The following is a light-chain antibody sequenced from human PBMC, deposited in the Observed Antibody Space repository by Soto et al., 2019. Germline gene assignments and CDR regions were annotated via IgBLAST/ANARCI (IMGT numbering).Light chain of an antibody. J-gene: IGKJ5*01. V-gene: IGKV1-5*01. CDR3: HSRA. Sequence: DIQMTQSPATLSASVGDRVTITCRASQSVRSWLAWYQQKPGTAPKLLIFDASRLESGVPSRFSGSASGTEFTLTISRLQPDDFATYFCHSRAFGQGTRLEIK. CDR2: DAS. CDR1: QSVRSW.